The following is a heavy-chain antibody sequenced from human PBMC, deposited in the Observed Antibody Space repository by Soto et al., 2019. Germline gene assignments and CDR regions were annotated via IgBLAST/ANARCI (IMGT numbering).Heavy chain of an antibody. V-gene: IGHV1-69*01. CDR3: ARDPTRGGVVAQDYGMDV. J-gene: IGHJ6*02. CDR2: IIPMFGTP. D-gene: IGHD3-3*01. CDR1: GGGFNNYA. Sequence: QVQLVQSGAEVKKPASSVKVSCQASGGGFNNYAISWVRQAPGQGLEWMGGIIPMFGTPTYAEKFRGRVTITADVSTTTAFMELSILSFEDSAIYYCARDPTRGGVVAQDYGMDVWGQGTTVIVSS.